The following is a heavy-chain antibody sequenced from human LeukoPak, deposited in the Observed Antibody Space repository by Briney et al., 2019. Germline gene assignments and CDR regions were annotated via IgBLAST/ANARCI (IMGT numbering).Heavy chain of an antibody. CDR3: AKVVRGVIRGFDY. CDR2: ISGSGGST. J-gene: IGHJ4*02. Sequence: GGSLRLSCAASGFTFSGYAMSWVRQAPGKGLEWVSAISGSGGSTYYADSVKGRFTISRDNSKNTLYLQMNSLRAEDTAVYYCAKVVRGVIRGFDYWGQGTLVTVSS. V-gene: IGHV3-23*01. D-gene: IGHD3-10*02. CDR1: GFTFSGYA.